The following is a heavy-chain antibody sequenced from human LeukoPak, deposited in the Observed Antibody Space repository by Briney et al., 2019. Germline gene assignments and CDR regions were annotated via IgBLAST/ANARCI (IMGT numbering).Heavy chain of an antibody. V-gene: IGHV1-18*01. CDR2: ISGYDGNT. Sequence: ASVKVSCKASGYTFTSFLISWVRQAPGQGLEWMGWISGYDGNTKYAQRFQGRVTMTTDTSTSTAYMELRSLRSDDTAVYYCARTGVATIIGYWGQGTPVTVSS. J-gene: IGHJ4*02. D-gene: IGHD5-12*01. CDR1: GYTFTSFL. CDR3: ARTGVATIIGY.